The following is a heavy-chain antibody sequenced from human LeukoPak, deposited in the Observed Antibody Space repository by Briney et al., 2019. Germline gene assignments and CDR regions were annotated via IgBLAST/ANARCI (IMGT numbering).Heavy chain of an antibody. CDR3: SRDFQGY. Sequence: GGSLRLSCAASGFTFSSHWMSWVRQAPGKGLEWLARTKEDGSEKYYVDSVKGRFTISRDNAKNSLHLEMNSLRAEDTAVYYCSRDFQGYWGQGILVTVSS. V-gene: IGHV3-7*01. CDR1: GFTFSSHW. CDR2: TKEDGSEK. J-gene: IGHJ4*02.